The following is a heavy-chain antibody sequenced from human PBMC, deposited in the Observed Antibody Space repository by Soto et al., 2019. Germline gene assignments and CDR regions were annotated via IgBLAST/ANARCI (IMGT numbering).Heavy chain of an antibody. V-gene: IGHV4-4*02. D-gene: IGHD4-4*01. J-gene: IGHJ6*02. CDR1: GGSISSSNW. CDR3: ARDEATTTKMGGLDL. Sequence: QVQLQESGPGLVKPSGTLSLTCAVSGGSISSSNWWTWVRQPPGKGLEWIGEIYHTGSTNNNPSLKRHITISVDKTKNQFSLKVTSVTAADTAVYYCARDEATTTKMGGLDLWGQGITVIVSS. CDR2: IYHTGST.